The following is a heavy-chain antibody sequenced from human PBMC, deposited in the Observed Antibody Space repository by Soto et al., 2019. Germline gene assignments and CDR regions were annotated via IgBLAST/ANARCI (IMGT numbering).Heavy chain of an antibody. CDR3: ARVRGTAGKRYFDY. V-gene: IGHV4-59*01. D-gene: IGHD6-13*01. CDR2: TYYSGST. J-gene: IGHJ4*02. CDR1: GGSMIAYY. Sequence: SEPLSLTCTVSGGSMIAYYWNWMRQPPGKGRQWIGYTYYSGSTTYNPSLKSRVTISVDPSKNQFSLKLDSVTPADTAVYYCARVRGTAGKRYFDYWGPGTLVT.